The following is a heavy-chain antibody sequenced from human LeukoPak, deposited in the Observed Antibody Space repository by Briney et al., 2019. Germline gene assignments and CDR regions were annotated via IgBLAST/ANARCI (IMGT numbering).Heavy chain of an antibody. D-gene: IGHD3-16*01. Sequence: SETLSLNCTVSGGSISSYYWSWIRQPPGKGLEWIGYIYYSGSTNYNPSLKSRVTISVDTSKNQFSLKLSSVTAADTAVYYCARDERGNDAFDIWGQGTMVTVSS. V-gene: IGHV4-59*01. CDR2: IYYSGST. CDR1: GGSISSYY. CDR3: ARDERGNDAFDI. J-gene: IGHJ3*02.